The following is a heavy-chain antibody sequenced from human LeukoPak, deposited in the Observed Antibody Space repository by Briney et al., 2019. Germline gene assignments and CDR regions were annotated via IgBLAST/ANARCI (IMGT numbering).Heavy chain of an antibody. CDR2: ISWNSGSI. V-gene: IGHV3-9*03. J-gene: IGHJ3*02. CDR3: AKDKEAVAGASDAFDI. Sequence: GRSLRLSCAASGFTFDDYAMHWVRQAPGKGLEWVSGISWNSGSIGYADSVKGRFTISRDNAKNSLYLQMNSLRAEDMALYYCAKDKEAVAGASDAFDIWGQGTMVAVSS. CDR1: GFTFDDYA. D-gene: IGHD6-19*01.